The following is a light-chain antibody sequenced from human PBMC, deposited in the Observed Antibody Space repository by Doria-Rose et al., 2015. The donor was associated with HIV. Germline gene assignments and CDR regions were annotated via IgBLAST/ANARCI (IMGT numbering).Light chain of an antibody. V-gene: IGLV8-61*01. CDR2: NTY. Sequence: QTVVTQEPSSSVSLGGTVTLTCGLTSGPVTGAYYPSWHQQTPGQAPRTLIYNTYSLSSEVSDRFSGSILGNKAALTILGAQSDDESDYYCVLYMGSGIWMFGGGTKLTVL. CDR1: SGPVTGAYY. J-gene: IGLJ3*02. CDR3: VLYMGSGIWM.